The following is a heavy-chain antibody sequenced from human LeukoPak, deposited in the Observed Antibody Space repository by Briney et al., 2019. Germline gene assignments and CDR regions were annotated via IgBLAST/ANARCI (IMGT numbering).Heavy chain of an antibody. V-gene: IGHV3-33*01. CDR3: ARGIKYNWNGYYFDY. Sequence: GGSLRLSCTASGFTFSNYGMHWDRQAPGKGLEWVAVIWYDGSIKYYADSVKGRFTISRDNSKNTLYLQMNSLRAEDTAVYYCARGIKYNWNGYYFDYWGQGTLVTVSS. CDR1: GFTFSNYG. J-gene: IGHJ4*02. D-gene: IGHD1-20*01. CDR2: IWYDGSIK.